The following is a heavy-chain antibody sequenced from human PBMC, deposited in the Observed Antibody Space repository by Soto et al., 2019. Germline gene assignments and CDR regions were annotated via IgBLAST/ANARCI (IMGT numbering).Heavy chain of an antibody. J-gene: IGHJ4*02. CDR3: AKFDCSGGSCYSQSFDY. V-gene: IGHV3-30*18. D-gene: IGHD2-15*01. CDR2: ISYDGSNK. CDR1: GFTFSSYG. Sequence: QVQLVESGGGVVQPGRSLRLSCAASGFTFSSYGMHWVRQAPGKGLEWVAVISYDGSNKYYADSVKGRFTISRDNSKNTLYLQMNSLRAEDTAVYYCAKFDCSGGSCYSQSFDYWGQGTLVTLSS.